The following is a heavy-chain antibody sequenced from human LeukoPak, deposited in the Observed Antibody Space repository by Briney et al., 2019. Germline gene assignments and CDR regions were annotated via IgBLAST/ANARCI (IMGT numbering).Heavy chain of an antibody. CDR2: IYYSGST. D-gene: IGHD3-22*01. CDR1: GDSISSSSYY. V-gene: IGHV4-39*07. CDR3: AREPRIVVVPTTTIFDY. Sequence: NPSETLSLTCSVSGDSISSSSYYWGWIRQPPGKGLEWIGSIYYSGSTYYNPSLKSRVTISVDTSKNQFSLKLSSVTAADTAVYYCAREPRIVVVPTTTIFDYWGQGTLVTVSS. J-gene: IGHJ4*02.